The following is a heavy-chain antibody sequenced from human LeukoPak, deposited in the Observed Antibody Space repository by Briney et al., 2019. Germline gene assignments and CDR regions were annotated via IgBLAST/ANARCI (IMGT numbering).Heavy chain of an antibody. Sequence: SGPTLVNPTQTLTLTCTFSEFSLSTSGVGVGWIRQPPGKAPEWLALIYWDDDKRYSPSLKSRLTITKDTSNNQVVLTMTNVDPLDTATYYCANRRGTSGWSEAYFDYWGQGTLVTVSS. J-gene: IGHJ4*02. CDR1: EFSLSTSGVG. CDR2: IYWDDDK. V-gene: IGHV2-5*02. D-gene: IGHD6-19*01. CDR3: ANRRGTSGWSEAYFDY.